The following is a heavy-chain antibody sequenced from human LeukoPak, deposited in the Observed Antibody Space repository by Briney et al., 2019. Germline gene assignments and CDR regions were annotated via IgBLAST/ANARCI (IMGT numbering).Heavy chain of an antibody. D-gene: IGHD3/OR15-3a*01. Sequence: ASVKVSCKASGGTFSSYAISWVRQAPGQGLEWMGRIIPILGIANYAQKFQGRVTITADKSTSTAYMELSSLRAEDTAIYYCAKDWETFIPSYNSRSYYGMDVWGLGTTVTVSS. CDR3: AKDWETFIPSYNSRSYYGMDV. CDR2: IIPILGIA. J-gene: IGHJ6*02. V-gene: IGHV1-69*04. CDR1: GGTFSSYA.